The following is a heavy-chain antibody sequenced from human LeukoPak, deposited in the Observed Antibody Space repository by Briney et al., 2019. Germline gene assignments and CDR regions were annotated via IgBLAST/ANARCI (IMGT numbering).Heavy chain of an antibody. CDR1: GYTFTSYD. CDR3: ARLPQIAAAGTFDY. CDR2: MNPNSGNT. J-gene: IGHJ4*02. D-gene: IGHD6-13*01. Sequence: GASVKVSCEASGYTFTSYDINWVRQATGQGLEWMGWMNPNSGNTGYAQKFQGRVTMTRNTSISTAYMELSSLRSEDTAVYYCARLPQIAAAGTFDYWGQGTLVTVSS. V-gene: IGHV1-8*01.